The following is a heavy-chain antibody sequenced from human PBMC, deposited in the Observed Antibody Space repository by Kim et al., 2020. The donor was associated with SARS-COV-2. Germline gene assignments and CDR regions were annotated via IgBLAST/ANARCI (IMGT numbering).Heavy chain of an antibody. J-gene: IGHJ6*02. Sequence: GGSLRLSCAASGFTFSSYSMNWVRQAPGKGLEWVSSISSSSSYIYYADSVKGRFTISRDNAKNSLYLQMNSLRAEDTAVYYCARDRDIVATPYYYYYVMDLWGQGTTGTVS. CDR2: ISSSSSYI. CDR3: ARDRDIVATPYYYYYVMDL. D-gene: IGHD5-12*01. CDR1: GFTFSSYS. V-gene: IGHV3-21*01.